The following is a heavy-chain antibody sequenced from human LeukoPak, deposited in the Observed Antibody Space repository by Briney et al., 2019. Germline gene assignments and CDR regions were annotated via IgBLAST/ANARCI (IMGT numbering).Heavy chain of an antibody. J-gene: IGHJ3*02. D-gene: IGHD1-26*01. CDR3: TTYSSLGYSGSYYGAFDI. Sequence: AGSLRLSCAASAFTFSNAWMSWVRQAPGKGLEWVGRIKSKTAGGTPDYAAPVKGRFTISRDDSKNTLYLQMNSLKTEDTAVYYCTTYSSLGYSGSYYGAFDIWGQGTMVTVSS. CDR1: AFTFSNAW. CDR2: IKSKTAGGTP. V-gene: IGHV3-15*01.